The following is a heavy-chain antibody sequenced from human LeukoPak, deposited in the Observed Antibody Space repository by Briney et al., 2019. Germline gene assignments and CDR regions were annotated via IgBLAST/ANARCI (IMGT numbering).Heavy chain of an antibody. D-gene: IGHD6-19*01. J-gene: IGHJ4*02. CDR3: AKSAVAGWRFDY. Sequence: GRSLRLSCAASGFTFSSYGMHWVRQAPGKGLEWVAVISYDGSNKYYADSVKGRFTISRDNSKNTLYLQMNSLRAEDTAVYYCAKSAVAGWRFDYWGQGTLVTVSS. V-gene: IGHV3-30*18. CDR2: ISYDGSNK. CDR1: GFTFSSYG.